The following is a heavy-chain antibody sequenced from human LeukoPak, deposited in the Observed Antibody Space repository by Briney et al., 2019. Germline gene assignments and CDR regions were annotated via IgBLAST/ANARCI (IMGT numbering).Heavy chain of an antibody. CDR1: GGSISSYY. Sequence: PSETLSLTCTVSGGSISSYYWSWIRQPPGKGLEWIGYIYYSGSTNYNPSLKSRVTISVDTSKNQFSLKLSSVTAADTAVYYCARDHYYAGYGMDVWGQGTTVTVSS. V-gene: IGHV4-59*01. J-gene: IGHJ6*02. D-gene: IGHD2-2*01. CDR3: ARDHYYAGYGMDV. CDR2: IYYSGST.